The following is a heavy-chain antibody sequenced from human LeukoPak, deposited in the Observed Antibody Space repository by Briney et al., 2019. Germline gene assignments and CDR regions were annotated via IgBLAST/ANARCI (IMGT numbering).Heavy chain of an antibody. D-gene: IGHD6-13*01. CDR1: GGTFSSDG. CDR3: ARGNAAAGPLDY. Sequence: SVKVSCKASGGTFSSDGFSWVRQAPGQGLEWMGAIIPILGTANYAQKFRARLSITADESTTTAYLGMSNLESEDTDVYYCARGNAAAGPLDYWGQGTLVTVSS. J-gene: IGHJ4*02. CDR2: IIPILGTA. V-gene: IGHV1-69*13.